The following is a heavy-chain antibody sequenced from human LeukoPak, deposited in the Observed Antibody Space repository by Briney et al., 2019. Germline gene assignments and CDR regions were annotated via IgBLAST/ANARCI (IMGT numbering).Heavy chain of an antibody. CDR2: ITSGGTI. V-gene: IGHV3-11*01. CDR3: ATDAYSGPGY. CDR1: GFTFSDCY. Sequence: GGSLRLSCAASGFTFSDCYMSWIRQAPGKGLEWVSYITSGGTIYYADSVKGRFTISRDNAKNSLYLQMNSLRAEDTAVYYCATDAYSGPGYWGQGTLVTVSS. J-gene: IGHJ4*02. D-gene: IGHD6-13*01.